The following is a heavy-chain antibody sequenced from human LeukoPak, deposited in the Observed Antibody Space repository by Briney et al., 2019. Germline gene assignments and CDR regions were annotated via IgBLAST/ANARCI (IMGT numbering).Heavy chain of an antibody. CDR2: IYYSGST. V-gene: IGHV4-61*01. Sequence: SQTLSLTCTVSGGSVSSGSYYWSWIRQPPGKGLEWIGYIYYSGSTNYNPSPKSRVTISVDTSKNQFSLKLSSVTAADTAVYYCARAPSRGYSYGYGAFDIWGQGTMVTVSS. J-gene: IGHJ3*02. CDR3: ARAPSRGYSYGYGAFDI. D-gene: IGHD5-18*01. CDR1: GGSVSSGSYY.